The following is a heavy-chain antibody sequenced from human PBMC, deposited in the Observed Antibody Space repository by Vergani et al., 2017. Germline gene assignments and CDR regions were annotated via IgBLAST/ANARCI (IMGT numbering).Heavy chain of an antibody. V-gene: IGHV1-69*01. Sequence: QVQLVQSGAEVKKPGSSVKVSCKASGGTFSSYAISWVRQAPGQGLGWMGGIIPIFGTANYAQKFQGRVTITADESTSTAYMELSSLRSEDTAVYYCARTDYYGSGSYYMYYYYGMDVWGQGTTVTVAS. J-gene: IGHJ6*02. CDR1: GGTFSSYA. CDR3: ARTDYYGSGSYYMYYYYGMDV. D-gene: IGHD3-10*01. CDR2: IIPIFGTA.